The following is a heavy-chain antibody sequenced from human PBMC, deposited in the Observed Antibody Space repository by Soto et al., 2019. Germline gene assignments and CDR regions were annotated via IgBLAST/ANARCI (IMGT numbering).Heavy chain of an antibody. V-gene: IGHV1-18*04. J-gene: IGHJ3*01. D-gene: IGHD5-12*01. CDR2: ITTYNGDT. CDR3: ARGRGYSLIPVVDDAVDV. Sequence: GASVKVSCKASGYSFTGYGINWVRQAPGQGLEWLGRITTYNGDTNYAQNFQGRLTMTTDTSTGTTYMELRSLRSDDTAVYYCARGRGYSLIPVVDDAVDVWGQGTLVTVSS. CDR1: GYSFTGYG.